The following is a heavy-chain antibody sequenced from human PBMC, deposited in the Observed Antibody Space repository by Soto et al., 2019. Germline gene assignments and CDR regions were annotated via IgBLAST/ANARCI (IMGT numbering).Heavy chain of an antibody. Sequence: PSETLSLTCTVSGGSISSSSYYWGWIRQPPGKGLEWIGSIYYSGSTNYNPSLKSRVTISVDTSKNQFSLKLSSVTAADTAVYYCAREGYDSSGYYYAYWGQGTLVTVSS. CDR3: AREGYDSSGYYYAY. V-gene: IGHV4-39*07. J-gene: IGHJ4*02. D-gene: IGHD3-22*01. CDR2: IYYSGST. CDR1: GGSISSSSYY.